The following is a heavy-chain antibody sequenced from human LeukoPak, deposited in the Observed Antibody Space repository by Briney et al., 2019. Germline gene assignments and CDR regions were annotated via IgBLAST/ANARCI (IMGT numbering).Heavy chain of an antibody. D-gene: IGHD2/OR15-2a*01. J-gene: IGHJ4*02. CDR1: GFSLSTGGVC. CDR2: IYYSGST. Sequence: ESGPALVKPTQTLTLTCTFSGFSLSTGGVCVSWIRQPPGKGLEWIGYIYYSGSTNYNPSLKSRVTISADPSKNQFSLRLSSVTAADTAVFYCARFSRFYESRLYFFDYWGQGTLVTVSS. CDR3: ARFSRFYESRLYFFDY. V-gene: IGHV4-61*08.